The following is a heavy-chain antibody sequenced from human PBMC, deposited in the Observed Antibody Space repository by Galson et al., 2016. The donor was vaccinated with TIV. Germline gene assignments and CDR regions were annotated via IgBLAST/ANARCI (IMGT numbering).Heavy chain of an antibody. CDR3: ARERDDYGNYYGLDV. CDR2: ISYDGTNK. V-gene: IGHV3-30-3*01. CDR1: GFTFRKSP. J-gene: IGHJ6*02. Sequence: SLRLSCAASGFTFRKSPMHWVRQAPGKGLEWVAVISYDGTNKYEDSGKGRFTISRDNSKNTLSLQMNSLRDEDTAVYYCARERDDYGNYYGLDVWGQGTTVTVSS. D-gene: IGHD4-17*01.